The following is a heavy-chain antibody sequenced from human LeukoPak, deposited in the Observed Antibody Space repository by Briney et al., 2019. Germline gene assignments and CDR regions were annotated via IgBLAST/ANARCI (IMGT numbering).Heavy chain of an antibody. CDR1: GFSFSRYS. J-gene: IGHJ4*02. Sequence: GGSLRLSCAASGFSFSRYSMNWVRQAPGKGLEWVSYISSSSTIIYYADSVKGRFTISRDNSKNTLYLQMNSLRAEDTAVYYCAKSFGYGSGSYYSNPDYWGQGTLVTVSS. D-gene: IGHD3-10*01. CDR3: AKSFGYGSGSYYSNPDY. V-gene: IGHV3-48*01. CDR2: ISSSSTII.